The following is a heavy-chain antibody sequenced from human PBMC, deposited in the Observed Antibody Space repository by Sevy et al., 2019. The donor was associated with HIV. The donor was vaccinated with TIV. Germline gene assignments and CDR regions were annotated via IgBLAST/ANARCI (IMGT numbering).Heavy chain of an antibody. CDR1: GYTFTSYY. J-gene: IGHJ5*02. CDR3: ARDLAEYRVVGAATFDP. D-gene: IGHD2-15*01. Sequence: ASVKVSCKASGYTFTSYYMHWVRQAPGQGLEWMGIINPSGGSTSYAQKFQGRVTMTRDTSTSTVYMELSSLRSEDTAVYYCARDLAEYRVVGAATFDPWGQGTLVTVSS. CDR2: INPSGGST. V-gene: IGHV1-46*01.